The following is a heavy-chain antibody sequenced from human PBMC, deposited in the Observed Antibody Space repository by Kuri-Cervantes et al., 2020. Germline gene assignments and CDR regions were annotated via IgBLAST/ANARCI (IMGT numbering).Heavy chain of an antibody. J-gene: IGHJ6*02. CDR1: GYTFTGYY. CDR3: ARDLNYYGSGSYYDYYYYYGMDV. CDR2: INPNSGGT. V-gene: IGHV1-2*02. D-gene: IGHD3-10*01. Sequence: ASVKVSCNASGYTFTGYYMHWVRQAPGQGLEWMGWINPNSGGTNYAQKFQGRVTMTRDTSISTAYMELSRLRSDDTAVYYCARDLNYYGSGSYYDYYYYYGMDVWGQGTTVAVSS.